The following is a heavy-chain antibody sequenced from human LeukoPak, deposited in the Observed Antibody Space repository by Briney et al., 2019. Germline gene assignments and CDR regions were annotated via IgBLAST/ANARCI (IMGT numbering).Heavy chain of an antibody. Sequence: GGSLRLSCTVSGFTVSTNSMSWVRQAPGKGLEWVSFIYSDNTHYSDSVKGRFTISRDNSKNTLYLQMNSLRAEDTAVYYCARRAGAYSHPYGYWGQGTLVTVSS. CDR2: IYSDNT. CDR1: GFTVSTNS. V-gene: IGHV3-53*01. D-gene: IGHD4/OR15-4a*01. J-gene: IGHJ4*02. CDR3: ARRAGAYSHPYGY.